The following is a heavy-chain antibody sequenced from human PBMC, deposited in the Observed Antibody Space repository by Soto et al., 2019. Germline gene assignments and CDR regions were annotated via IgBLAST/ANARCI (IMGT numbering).Heavy chain of an antibody. CDR1: GYTFTSYG. D-gene: IGHD3-3*01. CDR2: ISAYNGNT. Sequence: ASVKVSCKASGYTFTSYGISWVRQAPGQGLEWMGWISAYNGNTNYAQKLQGRVTMTTGTSTSTAYMELRSLRSDETAVYYCARDSMDYDFWSGYNPRWFDPWGQGTLVTVSS. J-gene: IGHJ5*02. CDR3: ARDSMDYDFWSGYNPRWFDP. V-gene: IGHV1-18*01.